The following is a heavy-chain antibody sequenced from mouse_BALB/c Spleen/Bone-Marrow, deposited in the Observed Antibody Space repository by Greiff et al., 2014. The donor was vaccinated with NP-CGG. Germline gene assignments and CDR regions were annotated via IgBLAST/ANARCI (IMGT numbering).Heavy chain of an antibody. Sequence: PGASVKLSCTASGFNIKXTYMHWVKQRPEQGLEWIGRIDPANGNTKYDPKFQGKATITADTSSNTAYLQLSSLTSEDTAVYYCARSRDYGSSYYAMDYWGQGTSVTVSS. CDR2: IDPANGNT. D-gene: IGHD1-1*01. CDR3: ARSRDYGSSYYAMDY. J-gene: IGHJ4*01. V-gene: IGHV14-3*02. CDR1: GFNIKXTY.